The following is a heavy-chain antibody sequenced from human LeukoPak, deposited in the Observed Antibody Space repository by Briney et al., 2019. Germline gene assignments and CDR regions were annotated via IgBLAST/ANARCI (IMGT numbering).Heavy chain of an antibody. V-gene: IGHV3-23*01. Sequence: GGSLRLSCAASGFTFSSYAMSWVRQAPGKGLEWVSTISNSDGNTYYADSVKGRFTISGDNSKNSLYLQMNSLRAEDTAVYYCARASTYYYYDSSGWDDAFDIWGQGTMVTVSS. D-gene: IGHD3-22*01. CDR3: ARASTYYYYDSSGWDDAFDI. CDR2: ISNSDGNT. J-gene: IGHJ3*02. CDR1: GFTFSSYA.